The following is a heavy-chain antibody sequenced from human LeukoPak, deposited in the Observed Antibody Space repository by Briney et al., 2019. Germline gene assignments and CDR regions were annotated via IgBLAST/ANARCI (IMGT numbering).Heavy chain of an antibody. V-gene: IGHV1-8*01. CDR1: GYTFTSYD. J-gene: IGHJ4*02. D-gene: IGHD3-10*01. CDR2: MNPNSGNT. CDR3: AKGGITMVRGVIIMSFDY. Sequence: ASVKVSCKASGYTFTSYDINWVRQATGQGLEWMGWMNPNSGNTGYAQKFQGRVTMTRNTSISTAYMELSSLRSEDTAVYYCAKGGITMVRGVIIMSFDYWGQGTLVTVSS.